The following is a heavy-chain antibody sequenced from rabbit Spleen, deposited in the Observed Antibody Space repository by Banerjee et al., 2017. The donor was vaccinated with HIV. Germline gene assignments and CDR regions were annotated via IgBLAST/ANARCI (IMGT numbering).Heavy chain of an antibody. Sequence: QEQLVESGGGLVKPEGSLTLTCKASGFDFSSNAMCWVRQAPGKGLEWIACIYGAGSGDTKYASWAKGRFTISKASSTTVTLQMTSLTAADTATYFCAKYVARSFNLWGQGTLVTVS. CDR3: AKYVARSFNL. J-gene: IGHJ4*01. V-gene: IGHV1S45*01. D-gene: IGHD6-1*01. CDR1: GFDFSSNA. CDR2: IYGAGSGDT.